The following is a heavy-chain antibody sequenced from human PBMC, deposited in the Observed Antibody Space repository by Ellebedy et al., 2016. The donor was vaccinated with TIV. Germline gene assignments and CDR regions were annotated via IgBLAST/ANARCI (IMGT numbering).Heavy chain of an antibody. D-gene: IGHD2-21*02. CDR1: GYTFTSYG. V-gene: IGHV1-18*04. CDR3: ATYCGGDCYSYFYYGMDV. CDR2: ISAYNGNT. J-gene: IGHJ6*02. Sequence: AASVKVSCKASGYTFTSYGISWVRQAPGQGLEWMGWISAYNGNTNYAQKLQGRVTMTTDTSTSTAYMELRSLRSDDTAVYYCATYCGGDCYSYFYYGMDVWGQGTTVTVSS.